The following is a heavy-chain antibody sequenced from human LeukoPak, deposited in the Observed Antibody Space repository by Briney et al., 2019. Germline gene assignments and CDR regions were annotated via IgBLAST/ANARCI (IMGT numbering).Heavy chain of an antibody. CDR2: ITYDASNT. Sequence: GGSLRLSCAASVYPFCGYALHWVRHAPGKGLEWVAVITYDASNTYYTGSGKGRFTISRDNTKNMLYLQMDSLRVEDTAVYHCAREEYGGVYFDYWGQGTLVTVSS. CDR1: VYPFCGYA. D-gene: IGHD4-23*01. V-gene: IGHV3-30-3*01. J-gene: IGHJ4*02. CDR3: AREEYGGVYFDY.